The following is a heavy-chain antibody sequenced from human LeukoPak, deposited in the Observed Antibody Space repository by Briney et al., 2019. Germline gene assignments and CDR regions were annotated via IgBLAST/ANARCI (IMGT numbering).Heavy chain of an antibody. V-gene: IGHV3-23*01. CDR1: GFSFSDYA. D-gene: IGHD6-19*01. Sequence: GGSLRLFCAASGFSFSDYAMVWVRQAPRKGLEWVSAISGSGDSTYYADSVKGRFTISRDNSKNTLYLQMKSLRAEDTAVYYCARYRYSSGWYYFEHWGQGILVTVSS. CDR2: ISGSGDST. J-gene: IGHJ4*02. CDR3: ARYRYSSGWYYFEH.